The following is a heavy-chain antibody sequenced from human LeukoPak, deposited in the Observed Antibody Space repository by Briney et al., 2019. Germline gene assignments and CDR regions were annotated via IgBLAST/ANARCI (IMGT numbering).Heavy chain of an antibody. V-gene: IGHV3-21*04. CDR2: ISSSSSYI. CDR1: GFTFSSYA. J-gene: IGHJ3*02. CDR3: VRDRNGKSLHDAFDI. Sequence: GGSLRLSCAASGFTFSSYAMHWVRQAPGKGLEWVSSISSSSSYIYYADSVKGRFTISRDNAKNSLYLHMNSLRPEDTALYYCVRDRNGKSLHDAFDIWGQGTMVTVSS. D-gene: IGHD5/OR15-5a*01.